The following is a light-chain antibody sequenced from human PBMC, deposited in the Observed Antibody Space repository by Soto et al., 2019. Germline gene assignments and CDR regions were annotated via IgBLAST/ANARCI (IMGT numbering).Light chain of an antibody. CDR3: QQRTSWPMST. CDR2: DAS. V-gene: IGKV3-11*01. J-gene: IGKJ5*01. CDR1: QNVRSY. Sequence: QSPATLSLSPGERATLSCRASQNVRSYLAWYQQKPGQAPRLLIHDASSRATGIPDRFSGSGSGTDFTLTISSLEPEDSAIYYCQQRTSWPMSTFGQGTGLDIK.